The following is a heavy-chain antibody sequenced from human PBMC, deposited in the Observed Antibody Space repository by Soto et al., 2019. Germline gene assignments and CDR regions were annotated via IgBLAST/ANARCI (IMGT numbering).Heavy chain of an antibody. CDR2: ISYDGSNK. CDR1: GFTFSSYG. V-gene: IGHV3-30*18. CDR3: AKLTTYYYYYGMDV. D-gene: IGHD1-1*01. J-gene: IGHJ6*02. Sequence: LRLSCAASGFTFSSYGMHWVRQAPGKGLEWVAVISYDGSNKYYADSVKGRFTISRDNSKNTLYPQMNSLRAEDTAVYYCAKLTTYYYYYGMDVWGQGTTVTVSS.